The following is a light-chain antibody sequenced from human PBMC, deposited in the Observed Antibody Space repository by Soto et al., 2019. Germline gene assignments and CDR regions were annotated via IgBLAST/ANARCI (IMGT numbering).Light chain of an antibody. J-gene: IGLJ2*01. CDR2: EVS. V-gene: IGLV2-14*01. CDR1: SSDVGGYNY. CDR3: SSYTSSSTLAVV. Sequence: QSALTQPASVSGSPGQSITISCTGTSSDVGGYNYVSWYQQHPGKAPTLMIYEVSHRPSGVSNRFSGSKSGNTASLTISGLQAEDEADYYGSSYTSSSTLAVVFGGGTQLTVL.